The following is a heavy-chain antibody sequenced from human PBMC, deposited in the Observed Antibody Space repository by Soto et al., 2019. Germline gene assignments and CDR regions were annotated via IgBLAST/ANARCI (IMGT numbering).Heavy chain of an antibody. CDR2: IWYDGSTK. V-gene: IGHV3-33*01. CDR3: ARDGQQVAPHGMDV. CDR1: GLTLSSQG. Sequence: QVHLVESGGGVVQPGRSLRLSCAASGLTLSSQGMHWVRQAPGKGLEWVAFIWYDGSTKYSPDSVKGRFTISRDNSKNKLERQRNSVRVEDTAVYYCARDGQQVAPHGMDVWGQGTTVTVSS. D-gene: IGHD6-13*01. J-gene: IGHJ6*02.